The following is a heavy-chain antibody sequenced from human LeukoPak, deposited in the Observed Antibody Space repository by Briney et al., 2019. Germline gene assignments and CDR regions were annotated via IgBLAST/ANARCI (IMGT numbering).Heavy chain of an antibody. CDR2: ISGSGGST. Sequence: GGSLRLSCAASGFTFSSYAMSWVRQAPGKGLEWVSSISGSGGSTYSADSVKGRFTISRDNSKNTLYLQMNSLRAEDTAVYYCARDRIAVAGNDAFDIWGQGTMVTVSS. CDR3: ARDRIAVAGNDAFDI. V-gene: IGHV3-23*01. J-gene: IGHJ3*02. CDR1: GFTFSSYA. D-gene: IGHD6-19*01.